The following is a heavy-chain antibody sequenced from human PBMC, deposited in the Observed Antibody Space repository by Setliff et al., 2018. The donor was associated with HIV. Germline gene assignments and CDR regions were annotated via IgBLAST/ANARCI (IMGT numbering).Heavy chain of an antibody. Sequence: ASVKVSCKASGYTFTDYYMHWVQQAPGKGLEWMGRVDPKNGKTLYAENLRGRITITADTSTDTAYMELNSLRSEDTAMYYCATLDYYGSQTYNLALHYWGQGALVTVSS. CDR1: GYTFTDYY. J-gene: IGHJ4*02. CDR2: VDPKNGKT. D-gene: IGHD3-10*01. CDR3: ATLDYYGSQTYNLALHY. V-gene: IGHV1-69-2*01.